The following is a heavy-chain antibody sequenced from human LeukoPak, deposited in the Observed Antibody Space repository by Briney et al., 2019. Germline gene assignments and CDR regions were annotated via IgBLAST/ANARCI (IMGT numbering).Heavy chain of an antibody. CDR3: AKDGAASGTPALLFDY. CDR1: GFIFTNYN. Sequence: PGGSLRLSCAASGFIFTNYNLNWVRQAPGKGLEWISSISGGSTYIYYADSVRGRFTISRDNAKNSVYLQMNSLRGEDTAVYYCAKDGAASGTPALLFDYWGQGTLVTVSS. D-gene: IGHD1-26*01. V-gene: IGHV3-21*04. J-gene: IGHJ4*02. CDR2: ISGGSTYI.